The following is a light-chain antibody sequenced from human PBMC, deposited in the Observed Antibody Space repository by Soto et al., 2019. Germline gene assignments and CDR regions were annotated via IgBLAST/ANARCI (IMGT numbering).Light chain of an antibody. Sequence: DIVMTQSPDSLAVSLGERATINCKSSQSVLYSSNNKKYLAWYQQKPGQPPKLIIYWASTRESGVPDRVSGSVSETDFTLILSSLLAEDEGLYFCQQYYSNALTFGGGTKVDIK. V-gene: IGKV4-1*01. CDR3: QQYYSNALT. CDR2: WAS. J-gene: IGKJ4*01. CDR1: QSVLYSSNNKKY.